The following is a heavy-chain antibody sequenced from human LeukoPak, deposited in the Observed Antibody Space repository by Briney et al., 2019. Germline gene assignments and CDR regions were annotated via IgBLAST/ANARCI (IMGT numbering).Heavy chain of an antibody. D-gene: IGHD1-1*01. Sequence: GASVQVSCKTSGYIFTGYWIHWVRQAPGQGLEWMGFINPNSGSTNYAQKFQGRVTMTSDTSISTAYLELSSQTSDDTAVYYCAREMRPATTTLVAYWGQGTLVTVSS. CDR2: INPNSGST. CDR3: AREMRPATTTLVAY. V-gene: IGHV1-2*02. CDR1: GYIFTGYW. J-gene: IGHJ4*02.